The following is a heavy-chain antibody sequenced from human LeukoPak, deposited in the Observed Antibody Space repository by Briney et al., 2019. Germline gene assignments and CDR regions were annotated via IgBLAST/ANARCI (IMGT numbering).Heavy chain of an antibody. Sequence: GASVKVSCKASGYTLTSYYMHWVRQAPGQGLEWMGIINPSGGSTSYAQKFQGRVTMTRDTSTSTVYMELSSLRSEDTAVYYCARDLKEGNSDYWGQGTLVTLSS. CDR3: ARDLKEGNSDY. CDR2: INPSGGST. CDR1: GYTLTSYY. D-gene: IGHD4-4*01. V-gene: IGHV1-46*01. J-gene: IGHJ4*02.